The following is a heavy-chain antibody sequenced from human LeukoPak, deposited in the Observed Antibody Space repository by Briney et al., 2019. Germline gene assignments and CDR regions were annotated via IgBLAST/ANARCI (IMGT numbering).Heavy chain of an antibody. Sequence: GGSLRLSCAASGFTFSSYWMSWVRQAPGKGLEGLANINQDRSEKYYVDSVKGRFTISRDNAKNSLYLQMNSLRAEDTAVYYCAELGIAMIGGVWGKGTTGTISS. CDR1: GFTFSSYW. J-gene: IGHJ6*04. CDR2: INQDRSEK. CDR3: AELGIAMIGGV. V-gene: IGHV3-7*01. D-gene: IGHD3-10*02.